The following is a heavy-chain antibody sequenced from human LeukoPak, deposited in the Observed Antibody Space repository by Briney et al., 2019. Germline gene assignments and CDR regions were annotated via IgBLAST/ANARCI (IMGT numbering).Heavy chain of an antibody. CDR2: IRYDGSNK. Sequence: GGSLRLSCAASGFTFSSYAMSWVRQAPGKGLEWVAFIRYDGSNKYYAGSVKGRFTISRDNSKNTLYLQMNSLRAEDTAVYYCAKVDVVVPAATRGPDYYYYYMDVWGKGTTVTVSS. CDR3: AKVDVVVPAATRGPDYYYYYMDV. D-gene: IGHD2-2*01. V-gene: IGHV3-30*02. J-gene: IGHJ6*03. CDR1: GFTFSSYA.